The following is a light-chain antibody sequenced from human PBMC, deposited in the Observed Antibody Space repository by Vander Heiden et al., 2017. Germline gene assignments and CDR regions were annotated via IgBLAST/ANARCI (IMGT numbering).Light chain of an antibody. CDR3: QSADSSGSYRGV. CDR2: EDN. Sequence: YELTQPPSVSVSPGRTARITCSGDALTKQYTYWYQQKTGQAPVLVIYEDNERPSGIPERFSGSSSGTTVTLTITGVQAEDEADYYCQSADSSGSYRGVFGGGTKLSVL. J-gene: IGLJ3*02. V-gene: IGLV3-25*03. CDR1: ALTKQY.